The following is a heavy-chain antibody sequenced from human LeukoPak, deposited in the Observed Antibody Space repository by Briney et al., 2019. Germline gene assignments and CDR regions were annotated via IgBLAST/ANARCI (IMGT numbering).Heavy chain of an antibody. J-gene: IGHJ4*02. D-gene: IGHD2-21*01. CDR1: GFTFSIYG. Sequence: GSLRLSCAASGFTFSIYGMNWVRQSPGKGLEWVSGIGGSGDRTYYADSVKGRFSISRDDAKNSLYLQMNSLRAEDTAVYYCARDQALLPFDYWGQGTLVTVSS. V-gene: IGHV3-23*01. CDR2: IGGSGDRT. CDR3: ARDQALLPFDY.